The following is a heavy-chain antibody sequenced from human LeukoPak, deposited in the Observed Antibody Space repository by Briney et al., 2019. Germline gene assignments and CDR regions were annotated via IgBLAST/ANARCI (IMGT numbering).Heavy chain of an antibody. CDR2: INWNGGST. D-gene: IGHD3-10*01. CDR3: AREDYYGSGKYFDY. Sequence: GGSLRLSCAASGFTFSNAWMSWVRQAPGKGLEWVSGINWNGGSTGYADSVKGRFTISRDNAKNSLYLQMNSLRAEDTALYHCAREDYYGSGKYFDYWGQGTLVTVYS. V-gene: IGHV3-20*01. CDR1: GFTFSNAW. J-gene: IGHJ4*02.